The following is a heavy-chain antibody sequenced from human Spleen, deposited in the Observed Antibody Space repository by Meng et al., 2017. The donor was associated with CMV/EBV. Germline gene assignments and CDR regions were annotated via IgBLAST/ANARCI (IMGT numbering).Heavy chain of an antibody. J-gene: IGHJ4*02. D-gene: IGHD3-3*01. CDR3: AKVRPGGALEWLIDY. V-gene: IGHV3-30*02. CDR2: LRYDETKN. CDR1: GFTFSNYG. Sequence: GESLKISCAASGFTFSNYGMHWVRQAPGKGLAWVAFLRYDETKNYYADSVKGRFTISRDNSKNTLYLHMNSLRPEDTAVYYCAKVRPGGALEWLIDYWGQGTLVTVSS.